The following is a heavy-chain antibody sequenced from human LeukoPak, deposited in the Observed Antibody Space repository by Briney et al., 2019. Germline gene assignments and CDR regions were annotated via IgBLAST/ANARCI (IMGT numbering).Heavy chain of an antibody. CDR2: IKRKADGGTT. J-gene: IGHJ4*02. CDR1: GFTFSNAW. Sequence: GGSLRLSCAASGFTFSNAWMTWVRQAPGKGLEWVGRIKRKADGGTTDYAAPVKGRFTISRVDSKNTLYLQMNSLKTEDTAVYYCTSTLAAWGQGTLVTVSS. CDR3: TSTLAA. V-gene: IGHV3-15*01. D-gene: IGHD6-25*01.